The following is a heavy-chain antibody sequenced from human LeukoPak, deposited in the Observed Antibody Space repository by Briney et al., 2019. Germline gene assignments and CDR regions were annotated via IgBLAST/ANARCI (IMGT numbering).Heavy chain of an antibody. J-gene: IGHJ4*02. CDR1: GGSFSGYY. V-gene: IGHV4-34*01. D-gene: IGHD6-13*01. Sequence: PSETLSLTCAVYGGSFSGYYWTWIRQPPGKGLEWIGEVSHSGGTNYNPSLKSRVTISVDTSKNQFSLKLSSVTAADTAVYYCARSRITATAPQGYWGQGTLVTVSS. CDR2: VSHSGGT. CDR3: ARSRITATAPQGY.